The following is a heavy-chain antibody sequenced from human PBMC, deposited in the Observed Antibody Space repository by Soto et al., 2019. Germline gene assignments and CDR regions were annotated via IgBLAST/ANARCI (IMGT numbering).Heavy chain of an antibody. CDR3: ARDWSRYFDSSGLMWFY. CDR1: GYTFNYYG. J-gene: IGHJ4*02. Sequence: VKVSCKASGYTFNYYGISWVRQAPGQGLEWVGWISAHNGDTKYAQNLQGRLTLTTDTSTSTAYMELTSLTSDDTAVYYCARDWSRYFDSSGLMWFYWGQGTLVTVSS. V-gene: IGHV1-18*04. D-gene: IGHD3-22*01. CDR2: ISAHNGDT.